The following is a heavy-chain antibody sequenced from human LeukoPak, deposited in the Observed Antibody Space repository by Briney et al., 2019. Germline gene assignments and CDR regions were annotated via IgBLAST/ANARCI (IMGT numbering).Heavy chain of an antibody. Sequence: ASVKVSCKASGYTFTSYGISWVRQAPGQGLEWMGWISAYNGNTNYAQKLQGRVTMTTDTSTSTAYMELRSLRSDDTAVYYCARIIAAAAILAFDTWGQGTMVTVSS. CDR2: ISAYNGNT. CDR3: ARIIAAAAILAFDT. D-gene: IGHD6-13*01. CDR1: GYTFTSYG. V-gene: IGHV1-18*01. J-gene: IGHJ3*02.